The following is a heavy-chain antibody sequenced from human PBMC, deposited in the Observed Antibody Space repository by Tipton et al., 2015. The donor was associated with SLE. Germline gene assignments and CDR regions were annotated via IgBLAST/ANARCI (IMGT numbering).Heavy chain of an antibody. V-gene: IGHV3-30-3*01. CDR3: ARDQGSDFWSGYWSSLDY. D-gene: IGHD3-3*01. Sequence: SLRLSCAASGFTFRSYAMHWVRQAPGKGLEWVAVISYDGSNKYYADSVQGLFTISRDNSKNTLYLQMNSLRAEDTAVYYCARDQGSDFWSGYWSSLDYWGQGTLVAVSS. J-gene: IGHJ4*02. CDR1: GFTFRSYA. CDR2: ISYDGSNK.